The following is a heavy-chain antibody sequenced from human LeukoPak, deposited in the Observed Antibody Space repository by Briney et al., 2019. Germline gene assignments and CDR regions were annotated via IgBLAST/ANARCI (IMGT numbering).Heavy chain of an antibody. D-gene: IGHD6-13*01. Sequence: GGSLRLSCAASGFTFSNAWMSWVRQAPGKGLEWVSSISSSSSYIYYADSVKGRFTISRDNAKNSLYLQMNSLRAEDTAVYYCARATAYSIAAFDYWGQGTLVTVSS. CDR1: GFTFSNAW. CDR2: ISSSSSYI. V-gene: IGHV3-21*01. J-gene: IGHJ4*02. CDR3: ARATAYSIAAFDY.